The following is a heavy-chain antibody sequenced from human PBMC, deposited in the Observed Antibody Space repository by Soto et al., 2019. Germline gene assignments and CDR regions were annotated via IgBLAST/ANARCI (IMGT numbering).Heavy chain of an antibody. D-gene: IGHD1-26*01. CDR1: GFILNNYA. CDR3: GKRVRSWGAFDF. V-gene: IGHV3-23*01. J-gene: IGHJ3*01. Sequence: VQLLESGGDLVQPGGSLRLSCVASGFILNNYAMSWVRQAPGKGLEWVSTIGGTDGDSDGVPWYEDSVKDRFTISRESSANTLVLHIDNLRAWGSALYYFGKRVRSWGAFDFWSQGTTVVASS. CDR2: IGGTDGDSDGVP.